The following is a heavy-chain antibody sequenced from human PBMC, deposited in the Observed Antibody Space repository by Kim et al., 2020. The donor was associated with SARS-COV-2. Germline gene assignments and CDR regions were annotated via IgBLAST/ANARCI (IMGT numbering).Heavy chain of an antibody. D-gene: IGHD2-15*01. J-gene: IGHJ6*02. V-gene: IGHV3-21*01. CDR3: AGDVGTRGYCSGGSCSCGMDV. CDR2: ISSSSSYI. CDR1: GFTFSSYS. Sequence: GGSLRLSCAASGFTFSSYSMNWVRQAPGKGLEWVSSISSSSSYIYYADSVKGRFTISRDNAKNSLYLQMNSLRAEDTAVYYCAGDVGTRGYCSGGSCSCGMDVWGHGTPVTVSS.